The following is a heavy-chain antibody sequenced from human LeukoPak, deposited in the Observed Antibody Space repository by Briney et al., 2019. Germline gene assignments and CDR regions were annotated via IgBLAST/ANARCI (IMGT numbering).Heavy chain of an antibody. CDR2: ISSSSSSYI. Sequence: GGSLRLSCAASGFTFSSYSMNWVRQAPGKGLEWVSSISSSSSSYIYYADSVKGRFTISRDNAKNSLYLQMNSLRAEDTAVYYCARVGRRDIVVVPAAIDNWFDPWGQGTLVTVSS. CDR3: ARVGRRDIVVVPAAIDNWFDP. CDR1: GFTFSSYS. V-gene: IGHV3-21*01. J-gene: IGHJ5*02. D-gene: IGHD2-2*01.